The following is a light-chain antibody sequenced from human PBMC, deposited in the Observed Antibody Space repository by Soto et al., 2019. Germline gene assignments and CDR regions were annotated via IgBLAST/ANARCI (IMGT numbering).Light chain of an antibody. CDR2: DAS. Sequence: DIQMTQSPSTLSASVGDRVTITCRASQSISSWLAWYQQKPGKAPKLLIYDASSLESGVPSRFSGSGSGTEFTLTISSLQPDDFATYDCQQYNSYPWTFGLGTTVEIK. J-gene: IGKJ1*01. CDR3: QQYNSYPWT. V-gene: IGKV1-5*01. CDR1: QSISSW.